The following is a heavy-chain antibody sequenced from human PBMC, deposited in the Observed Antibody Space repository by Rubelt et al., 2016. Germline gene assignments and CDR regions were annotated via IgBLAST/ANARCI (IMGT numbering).Heavy chain of an antibody. V-gene: IGHV4-34*01. J-gene: IGHJ4*02. Sequence: QEPLQQWGTGLLKPSETLSLTCAVYDGSFRGYYWGWIRQPPGKGLEWIGSIYYSGRTYYKPSLKGRVTISVDTSKNQFSLKVSSVTAADTAVYYCARGNSAEYWGQGTLVTVSS. CDR2: IYYSGRT. D-gene: IGHD4-23*01. CDR1: DGSFRGYY. CDR3: ARGNSAEY.